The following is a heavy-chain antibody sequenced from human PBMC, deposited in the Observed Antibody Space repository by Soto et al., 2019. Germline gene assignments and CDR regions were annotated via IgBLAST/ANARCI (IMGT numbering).Heavy chain of an antibody. V-gene: IGHV1-8*01. D-gene: IGHD6-19*01. CDR2: MNPNSGNT. J-gene: IGHJ6*02. Sequence: ASVKVSCKASGYTFTGYDINWVRQATGQGLEWMGWMNPNSGNTGYAQKFQGRVTMTRNTSISTAYMELSSLRSEDTAVYYCARXVAVAGYYYYGMDVWGQGTTVTVSS. CDR1: GYTFTGYD. CDR3: ARXVAVAGYYYYGMDV.